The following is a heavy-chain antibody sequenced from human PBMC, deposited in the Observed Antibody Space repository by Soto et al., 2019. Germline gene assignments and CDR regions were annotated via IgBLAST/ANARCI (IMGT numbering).Heavy chain of an antibody. V-gene: IGHV4-31*01. Sequence: QVQLQESGPGLVKPSQTLSLTCTVSGGSIXXXXXXWNWIRQHPGKGLEWIGYIYYIGSTYYNPXXXXXXXXXXXXXXXXXXXXXXXXXXAXXXVXXXARSVFPWGQGTLVTVSS. J-gene: IGHJ5*02. CDR2: IYYIGST. CDR3: ARSVFP. CDR1: GGSIXXXXXX.